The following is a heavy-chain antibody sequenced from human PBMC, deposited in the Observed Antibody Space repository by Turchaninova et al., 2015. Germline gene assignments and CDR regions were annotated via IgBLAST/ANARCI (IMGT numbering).Heavy chain of an antibody. CDR3: ARVVRIPLAGDFDY. Sequence: QVQLQESGPGLVKPSETLSLTCTVTGGSVSSGSYYWSWIRPPPGKGLDWIGFIPYSGSTKYTPPLKSRVTISVDTSKNQFSLKLSSVTAADTAVYYCARVVRIPLAGDFDYWGQGTLVTVSS. D-gene: IGHD6-19*01. CDR1: GGSVSSGSYY. V-gene: IGHV4-61*01. J-gene: IGHJ4*02. CDR2: IPYSGST.